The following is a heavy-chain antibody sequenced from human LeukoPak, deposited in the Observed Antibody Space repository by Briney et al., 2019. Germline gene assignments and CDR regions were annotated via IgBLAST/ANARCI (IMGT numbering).Heavy chain of an antibody. V-gene: IGHV3-9*01. CDR1: GFTFDDYA. Sequence: GGSLRLSCAASGFTFDDYAMHWVRQAPGKGLEWVSGISWNSGSIGYADSVKGRFTISRDNAKNSLYLQINSLRAEDTALYYCAKDISFVAGHFDYWGQGTLVTVSS. D-gene: IGHD6-19*01. CDR2: ISWNSGSI. CDR3: AKDISFVAGHFDY. J-gene: IGHJ4*02.